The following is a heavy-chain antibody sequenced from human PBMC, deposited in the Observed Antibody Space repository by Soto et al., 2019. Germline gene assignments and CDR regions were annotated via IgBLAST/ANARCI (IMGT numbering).Heavy chain of an antibody. J-gene: IGHJ5*02. Sequence: QVQLQQSGPGLVKPSQTLSLTCAISGDSVSSNSAAWNWIRQSPSRGLEWLGRTYYRSKWYNDYAVSVNSRITITPATSKNQFSLQLNSVTPEDTAVYYCASSRVYIPGWWFDPWGQGTLVTVSS. CDR2: TYYRSKWYN. V-gene: IGHV6-1*01. D-gene: IGHD5-12*01. CDR3: ASSRVYIPGWWFDP. CDR1: GDSVSSNSAA.